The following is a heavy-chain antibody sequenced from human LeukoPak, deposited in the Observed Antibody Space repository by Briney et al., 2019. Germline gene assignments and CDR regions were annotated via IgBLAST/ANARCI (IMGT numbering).Heavy chain of an antibody. Sequence: GGSLRLSCAASGFTFSSYAMSWVRQAPGKGLEWVSAISGSGVSTYYADSVKGRSTISRDNSKNTLYLQMNSLRAEDTAVYYCAKLKIVAGGYFDYWGQGTLVTVSS. CDR3: AKLKIVAGGYFDY. J-gene: IGHJ4*02. D-gene: IGHD2-21*01. CDR2: ISGSGVST. CDR1: GFTFSSYA. V-gene: IGHV3-23*01.